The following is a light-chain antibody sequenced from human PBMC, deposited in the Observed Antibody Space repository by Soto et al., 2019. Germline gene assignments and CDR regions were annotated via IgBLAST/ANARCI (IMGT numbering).Light chain of an antibody. J-gene: IGLJ2*01. CDR1: SSNIGAGYD. CDR3: QSYDSSLSVV. CDR2: GNI. V-gene: IGLV1-40*01. Sequence: QSVLTQPPSVSGAPGQRVTISCTGSSSNIGAGYDVHWYQQLPGTAPKLLIYGNINRPSGVPDRFSGSKSGTSASLAITGLQAEDEADYYRQSYDSSLSVVFGGGTKLTVL.